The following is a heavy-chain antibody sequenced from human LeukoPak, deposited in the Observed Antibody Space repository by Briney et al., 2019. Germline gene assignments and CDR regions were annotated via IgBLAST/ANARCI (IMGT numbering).Heavy chain of an antibody. J-gene: IGHJ4*02. Sequence: PGGSLRLSCAASGFTFSSYSMNWVRQAPGKGLEWVSSISSSSSYIYYADSVKGRFTISRDNAKNSPYLQMNSLRAEDTAVYYCARASAAGTNFDYWGQGTLVTVSS. V-gene: IGHV3-21*01. D-gene: IGHD6-13*01. CDR2: ISSSSSYI. CDR1: GFTFSSYS. CDR3: ARASAAGTNFDY.